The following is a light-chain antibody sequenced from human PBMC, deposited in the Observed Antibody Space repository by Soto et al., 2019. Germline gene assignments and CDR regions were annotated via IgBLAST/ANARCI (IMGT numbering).Light chain of an antibody. J-gene: IGLJ3*02. CDR2: DNN. CDR3: EPWDRILSALL. Sequence: QSVLTQPPSLSAAPGQTVTISCSGGSSNIGNNYVSWYQQVAGTTPKLLIFDNNKRPSGIPDRFSGSKSGTSATLGIAGLQTGDAADYYCEPWDRILSALLFGGGTQLTVL. CDR1: SSNIGNNY. V-gene: IGLV1-51*01.